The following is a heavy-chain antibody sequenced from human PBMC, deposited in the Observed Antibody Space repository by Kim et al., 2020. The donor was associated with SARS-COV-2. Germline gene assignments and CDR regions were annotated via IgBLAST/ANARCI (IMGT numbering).Heavy chain of an antibody. J-gene: IGHJ6*03. D-gene: IGHD3-22*01. CDR1: GFTFLRSA. Sequence: GGSLRLSCAASGFTFLRSALIWVRQAPGKGLEWVSAISCSGGSTYYADSVKGRFTISRDNSKNTLYLQMNSLRAEDTAVYYCAKAQYYYDIRVYYYGDV. CDR2: ISCSGGST. CDR3: AKAQYYYDIRVYYYGDV. V-gene: IGHV3-23*01.